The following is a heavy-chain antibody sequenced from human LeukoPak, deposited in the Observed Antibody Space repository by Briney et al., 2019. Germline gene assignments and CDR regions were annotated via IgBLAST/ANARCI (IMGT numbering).Heavy chain of an antibody. CDR1: GGSFSGYY. CDR2: INHSGST. D-gene: IGHD6-6*01. CDR3: AKSPAAFVREGYYFDY. Sequence: PSETLSLTCAVSGGSFSGYYWSWIRQPPGKGLEWIGEINHSGSTNYNPSLKSRVTISVDTSKNQFSLKLSSVTAADTAVYYCAKSPAAFVREGYYFDYWGQGTLVTVSS. V-gene: IGHV4-34*01. J-gene: IGHJ4*02.